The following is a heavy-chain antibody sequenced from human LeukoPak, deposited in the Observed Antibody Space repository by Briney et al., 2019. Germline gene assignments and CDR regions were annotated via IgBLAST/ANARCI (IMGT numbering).Heavy chain of an antibody. J-gene: IGHJ4*02. Sequence: PGGSLRLSCEASGFTFSDYGVHWVRLAPGRGLEWLAVIYYDGSKEYYADSVKGRFTISRDNSKKTLYLQMSSLRAEDTAVYYCARDRMSYCVSDCHIVGHWGLGTLVIVSS. V-gene: IGHV3-30*03. CDR2: IYYDGSKE. CDR3: ARDRMSYCVSDCHIVGH. D-gene: IGHD2-21*02. CDR1: GFTFSDYG.